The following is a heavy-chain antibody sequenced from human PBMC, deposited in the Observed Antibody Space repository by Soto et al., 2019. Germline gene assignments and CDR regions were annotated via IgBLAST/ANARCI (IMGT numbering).Heavy chain of an antibody. CDR1: GGSFSGYY. CDR2: INHSGST. Sequence: PSETLSLTCAVYGGSFSGYYWSWIRQPPGKGLEWIGEINHSGSTNYNPSLKSRVTISVDTSKNQFSLKLSSVTAADTAVYYCARTVYFCCSYGDSEYFQHWGQGTRVTVSS. CDR3: ARTVYFCCSYGDSEYFQH. J-gene: IGHJ1*01. V-gene: IGHV4-34*01. D-gene: IGHD4-17*01.